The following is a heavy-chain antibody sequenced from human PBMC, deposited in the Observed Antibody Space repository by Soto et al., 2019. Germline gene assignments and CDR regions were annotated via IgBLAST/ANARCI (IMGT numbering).Heavy chain of an antibody. V-gene: IGHV4-59*01. Sequence: SETLSLICTVSGGSISSYYWSWIRQPPGKGLEWIGYIYYSGSTNYNPSLKSRVTISVDTSKNQFSLKLSSVTAADTAVYYCARVGEAAAGSDAFDIWGQGTMVTVSS. CDR3: ARVGEAAAGSDAFDI. CDR1: GGSISSYY. J-gene: IGHJ3*02. D-gene: IGHD6-13*01. CDR2: IYYSGST.